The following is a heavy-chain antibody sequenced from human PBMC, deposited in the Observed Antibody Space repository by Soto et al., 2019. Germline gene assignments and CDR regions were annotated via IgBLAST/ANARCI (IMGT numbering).Heavy chain of an antibody. CDR2: INPSSGGT. Sequence: VQLVQSGAEVRKPGASVKVSCKASGYTFSDYYVHWVREAPGQGLEWMGWINPSSGGTIYTQRFQGRVTMTRDTSINTVYRELSRLTSDDTAAYYCAREMGVIGAPGYTWFDPWGQGALVTVSS. J-gene: IGHJ5*02. CDR1: GYTFSDYY. D-gene: IGHD1-26*01. CDR3: AREMGVIGAPGYTWFDP. V-gene: IGHV1-2*02.